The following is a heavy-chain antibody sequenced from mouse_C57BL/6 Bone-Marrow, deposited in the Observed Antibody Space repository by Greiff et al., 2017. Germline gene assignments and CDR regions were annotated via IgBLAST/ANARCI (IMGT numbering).Heavy chain of an antibody. V-gene: IGHV1-82*01. J-gene: IGHJ2*01. CDR3: ACITTVP. CDR1: GYAFSSSW. Sequence: QVQLQQSGPELVKPGASVKISCKASGYAFSSSWMNWVKQRPGKGLEWIGRIYPGDGDTNYNGKFKGKATLTADKSSSTAYMQLSSLTSEDSAVYFFACITTVPWGQGTTLTVSS. CDR2: IYPGDGDT. D-gene: IGHD1-1*01.